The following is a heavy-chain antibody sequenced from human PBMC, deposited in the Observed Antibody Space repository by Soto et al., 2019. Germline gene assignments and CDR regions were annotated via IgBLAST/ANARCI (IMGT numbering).Heavy chain of an antibody. CDR2: ISAYNGNT. V-gene: IGHV1-18*01. CDR3: ARDGELYYDLWSGYLGRPYGMDV. D-gene: IGHD3-3*01. CDR1: GYTFTSYG. J-gene: IGHJ6*02. Sequence: ASVKVSCKASGYTFTSYGISWVRQAPGQGLEWMGWISAYNGNTNYAQKLQGRLTMTTDTSTSTAYMELRSLRSDDTAVYYCARDGELYYDLWSGYLGRPYGMDVWGQGTTVTVSS.